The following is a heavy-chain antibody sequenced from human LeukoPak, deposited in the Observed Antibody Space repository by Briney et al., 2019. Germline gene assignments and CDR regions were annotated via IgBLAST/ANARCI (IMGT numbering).Heavy chain of an antibody. V-gene: IGHV3-23*01. Sequence: GGSLRLSCAASGFTLSSYAMSWVRQAPGKGLEWVSAISGSGGSTYYADSVKGRFTISRDNSKNTLYLQMNSLRAEDTAVYYCAAAGTALYYYYGMDVWGQGTTVTISS. CDR1: GFTLSSYA. CDR3: AAAGTALYYYYGMDV. D-gene: IGHD6-13*01. CDR2: ISGSGGST. J-gene: IGHJ6*02.